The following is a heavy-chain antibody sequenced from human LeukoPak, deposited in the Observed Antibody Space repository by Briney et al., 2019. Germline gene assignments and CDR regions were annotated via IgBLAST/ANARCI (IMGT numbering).Heavy chain of an antibody. V-gene: IGHV3-66*01. D-gene: IGHD1-1*01. J-gene: IGHJ4*02. CDR3: ARDRGGWNDVNY. CDR2: IYSGGST. Sequence: GGSLRLSCAASGFTVSGNFMSWVRQAPGKGLEWVSVIYSGGSTYYADSVKGRFTISRDNSKNTLYLQMNSLRAEDTAVYYCARDRGGWNDVNYWGQGTLVTVSS. CDR1: GFTVSGNF.